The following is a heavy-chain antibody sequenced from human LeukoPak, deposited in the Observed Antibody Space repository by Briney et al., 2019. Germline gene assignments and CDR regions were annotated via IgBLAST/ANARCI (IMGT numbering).Heavy chain of an antibody. CDR3: ARRAAGTFDY. Sequence: PSETLSRTCTVSGGSISSSSYYWGWIRQPPGKGLEWIGSIYYSGSTYYNPSLKSRVSISIDTSKNQFSLNLSSVTAADTAVYYCARRAAGTFDYWGQGTLVTVSS. CDR2: IYYSGST. D-gene: IGHD6-13*01. CDR1: GGSISSSSYY. V-gene: IGHV4-39*01. J-gene: IGHJ4*02.